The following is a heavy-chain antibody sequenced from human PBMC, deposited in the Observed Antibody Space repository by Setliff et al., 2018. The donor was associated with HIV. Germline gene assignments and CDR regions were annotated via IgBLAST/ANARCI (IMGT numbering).Heavy chain of an antibody. D-gene: IGHD3-10*01. Sequence: GASLKLSCKGSGYSFPSYWIGWVRQMPGKGLEWLGIFYPGDSDVRYSPSFQGQVTFSADKSISTAYLHWSSLQASDTAIYYCARRPYFYGSGNLNFFDFWGQGTLVTVSS. V-gene: IGHV5-51*01. CDR2: FYPGDSDV. J-gene: IGHJ4*02. CDR3: ARRPYFYGSGNLNFFDF. CDR1: GYSFPSYW.